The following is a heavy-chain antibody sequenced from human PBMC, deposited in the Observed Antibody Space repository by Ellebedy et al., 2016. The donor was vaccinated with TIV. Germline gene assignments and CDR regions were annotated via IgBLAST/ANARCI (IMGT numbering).Heavy chain of an antibody. J-gene: IGHJ3*02. Sequence: GESLKISCAASGFRFSSYAMNWVRQAPGKGLEWVSGISDSGDTTYYPDSVKGRFTISRDNSKNMLYLQMNSLRVEDTAVYYCAKQKSTSAGSSDIWGQGAMVTVSS. CDR3: AKQKSTSAGSSDI. CDR1: GFRFSSYA. D-gene: IGHD2-2*01. CDR2: ISDSGDTT. V-gene: IGHV3-23*01.